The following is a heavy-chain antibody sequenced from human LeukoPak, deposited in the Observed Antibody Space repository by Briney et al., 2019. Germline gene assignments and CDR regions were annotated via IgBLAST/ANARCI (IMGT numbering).Heavy chain of an antibody. CDR2: IYSGGST. D-gene: IGHD5-18*01. CDR1: GVTPTINY. J-gene: IGHJ4*02. V-gene: IGHV3-66*02. CDR3: ARESSYGYVDY. Sequence: GGSLRLSCAPSGVTPTINYMSWGPDSPRERLWRGSVIYSGGSTYYADPVKGRFTIPRDNSKNRLYLQMNSLRAEDTAVYYCARESSYGYVDYWGQGTLVTVSS.